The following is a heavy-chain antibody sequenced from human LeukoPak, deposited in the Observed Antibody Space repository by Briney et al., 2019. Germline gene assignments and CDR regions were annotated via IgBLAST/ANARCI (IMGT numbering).Heavy chain of an antibody. CDR3: ARETTVTYDN. CDR2: IYLSGST. Sequence: SETLSLTCTVSGYSISSGYFWGWIRQSPGKELEWIGNIYLSGSTEYNPSLKSRVTISVDTSKNQFSLKLSSVTAADTAVYYCARETTVTYDNWGQGTLVTVSS. V-gene: IGHV4-38-2*02. D-gene: IGHD4-17*01. CDR1: GYSISSGYF. J-gene: IGHJ4*02.